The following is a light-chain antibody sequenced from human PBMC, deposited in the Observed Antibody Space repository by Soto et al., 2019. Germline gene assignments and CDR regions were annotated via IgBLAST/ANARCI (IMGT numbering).Light chain of an antibody. Sequence: EVVLTQSPGTLSLSPGERATLSCRASQTVVNTYVAWFQQKPGQAPRLLIYGASPRATGIPDRFSGSGSGTDFTLTISRLESEDFAVSYCQQYGSSPYTFGQGTKLEIK. CDR2: GAS. CDR1: QTVVNTY. V-gene: IGKV3-20*01. J-gene: IGKJ2*01. CDR3: QQYGSSPYT.